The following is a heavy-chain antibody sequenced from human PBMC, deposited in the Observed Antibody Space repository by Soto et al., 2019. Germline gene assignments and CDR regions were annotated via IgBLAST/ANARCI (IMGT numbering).Heavy chain of an antibody. V-gene: IGHV1-69*13. CDR3: ARASVLSGIAAAGKVFDYYGMDV. CDR2: IIPIFGTA. J-gene: IGHJ6*02. CDR1: GGTFSSYA. Sequence: SVKVSCKASGGTFSSYAISWVRQAPGQGLEWMGGIIPIFGTANYAQKFQGRVTITADESTSTAYMELSSLRSEDTAVYYCARASVLSGIAAAGKVFDYYGMDVWGQGTTVTVSS. D-gene: IGHD6-13*01.